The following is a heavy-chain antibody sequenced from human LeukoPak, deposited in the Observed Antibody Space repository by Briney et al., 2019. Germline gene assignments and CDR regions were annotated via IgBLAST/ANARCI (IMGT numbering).Heavy chain of an antibody. CDR2: ISGSGGST. Sequence: GGSLRLSCEASTFNFGLYVMTWARQAPGKGLEWVSSISGSGGSTYYADSVKGRFSISRDNSKNTLYLQVNSLRADDTAVYYCANSGLNRFEYWGQGALVTVSS. J-gene: IGHJ4*02. V-gene: IGHV3-23*01. CDR3: ANSGLNRFEY. CDR1: TFNFGLYV. D-gene: IGHD2-15*01.